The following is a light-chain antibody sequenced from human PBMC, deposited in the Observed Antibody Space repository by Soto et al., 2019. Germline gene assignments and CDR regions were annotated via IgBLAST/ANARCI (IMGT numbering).Light chain of an antibody. Sequence: LQMTQSPSTLSASVGDTVTITCRASQSINSGLAWYQQKPGRAPKLLIYKASILESGVPSRFSGSGYGTEFTLTISSLLPEAFATYYCQQYNYLWTFGQGTKVEIK. J-gene: IGKJ1*01. CDR1: QSINSG. CDR2: KAS. V-gene: IGKV1-5*03. CDR3: QQYNYLWT.